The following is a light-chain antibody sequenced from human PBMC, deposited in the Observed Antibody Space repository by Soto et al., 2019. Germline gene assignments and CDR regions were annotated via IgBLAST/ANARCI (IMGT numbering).Light chain of an antibody. J-gene: IGKJ1*01. V-gene: IGKV3-15*01. CDR2: GAS. CDR3: QQYNDWPRT. Sequence: DIVMTQSPATLSVSPGERATLSCRASQSVSSKLAWYQQKPGQAPRLLIYGASTRATGVPARFSGSGSGTEFTLTISSLQSEEFAVYYCQQYNDWPRTFGQGTKVDIK. CDR1: QSVSSK.